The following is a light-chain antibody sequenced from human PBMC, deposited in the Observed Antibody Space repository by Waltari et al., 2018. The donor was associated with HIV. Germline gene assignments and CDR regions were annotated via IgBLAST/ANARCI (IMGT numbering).Light chain of an antibody. CDR2: AAS. Sequence: ETVLTQSPATLSVSPGERATLSCKASQSISSYLAWYQQKLGQAPRLLIYAASTSATGTPARFSGSGSGTDFTLIISSLEPEDVAVYYCQQRTNWPLTFGGGTKVEIK. CDR1: QSISSY. J-gene: IGKJ4*01. V-gene: IGKV3-11*01. CDR3: QQRTNWPLT.